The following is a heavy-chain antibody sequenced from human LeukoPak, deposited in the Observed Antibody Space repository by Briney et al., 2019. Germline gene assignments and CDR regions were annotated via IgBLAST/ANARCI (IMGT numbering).Heavy chain of an antibody. CDR2: ISSSSSTI. CDR3: ARDYYDSTGYHDAFDI. V-gene: IGHV3-48*02. J-gene: IGHJ3*02. CDR1: GFTFSSHW. Sequence: GGSLRLSCAASGFTFSSHWMHWVRQAPGKGLEWVSYISSSSSTIYYADSVKGRFTISRDNPKNSLYLQMNSLRDEDTAVYYCARDYYDSTGYHDAFDIWGQGTMVTVSS. D-gene: IGHD3-22*01.